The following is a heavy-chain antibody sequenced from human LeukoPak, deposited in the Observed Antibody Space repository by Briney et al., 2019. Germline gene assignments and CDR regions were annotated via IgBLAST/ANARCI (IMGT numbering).Heavy chain of an antibody. CDR2: ISSSSSYI. J-gene: IGHJ1*01. V-gene: IGHV3-21*01. Sequence: GGSLRLSCAASGFTFSSYSMNWVSQAPGKGLEWVSSISSSSSYIYYADSVKGRFTISRDNAKNSLYLQMNSLRAEDTAVYYCARADEKYYYDSSGYPEYFQHWGQGTLVTVSS. CDR3: ARADEKYYYDSSGYPEYFQH. D-gene: IGHD3-22*01. CDR1: GFTFSSYS.